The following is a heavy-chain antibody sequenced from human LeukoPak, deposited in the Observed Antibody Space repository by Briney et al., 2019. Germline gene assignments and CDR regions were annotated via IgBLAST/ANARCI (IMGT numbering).Heavy chain of an antibody. CDR1: GGSISSYY. V-gene: IGHV4-59*08. J-gene: IGHJ2*01. CDR3: ARHGDGAHYWYFDL. D-gene: IGHD4-17*01. Sequence: PSETLSLTCTVSGGSISSYYWGWIRQPPGKGLEWIGYIYYSGSTNYNPSLKSRVTISVDTSKNQFSLKLSSVTAADTAVYYCARHGDGAHYWYFDLWGRGTLVTVSS. CDR2: IYYSGST.